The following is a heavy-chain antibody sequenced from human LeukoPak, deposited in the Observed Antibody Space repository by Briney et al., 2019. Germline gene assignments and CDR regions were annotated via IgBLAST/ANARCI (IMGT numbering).Heavy chain of an antibody. CDR2: INHSGST. D-gene: IGHD3-22*01. CDR3: ARGLPRTMIVVAQYFQH. Sequence: SETLSLTCAVYGGFFSGYYWSWIRQPPGKGLEWIGEINHSGSTNYNPSLKSRVTISLDTSKNQFSLKLSSVTAADTAVYYCARGLPRTMIVVAQYFQHWGQGTLVTVSS. CDR1: GGFFSGYY. J-gene: IGHJ1*01. V-gene: IGHV4-34*01.